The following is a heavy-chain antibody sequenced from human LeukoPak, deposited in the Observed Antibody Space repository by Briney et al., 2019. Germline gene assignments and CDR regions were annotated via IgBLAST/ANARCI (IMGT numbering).Heavy chain of an antibody. CDR1: GYTFTSYG. CDR2: ISAYNGNT. CDR3: AGKRDDYGDSEGSAYDY. Sequence: WTSVKVPCKASGYTFTSYGISWVRQAPGQGLEWMGWISAYNGNTNYAQKLQGRVTMTTDTSTSTAYMELRSLRSDDTAVYYCAGKRDDYGDSEGSAYDYWGQGTLVTVSS. V-gene: IGHV1-18*01. D-gene: IGHD4-17*01. J-gene: IGHJ4*02.